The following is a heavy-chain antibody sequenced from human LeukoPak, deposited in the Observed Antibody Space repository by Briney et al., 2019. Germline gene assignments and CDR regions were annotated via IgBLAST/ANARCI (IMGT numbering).Heavy chain of an antibody. CDR1: GYTFTGYY. CDR2: INPNSGGT. Sequence: GASVEVSCKASGYTFTGYYMHWVRQAPGQGLEWMGWINPNSGGTNYAQKFQGRVTMTRDTSISTAYMELSRLRSDDTAVYYCASNTNWNYVSGWFDPWGQGTLVTVSS. V-gene: IGHV1-2*02. CDR3: ASNTNWNYVSGWFDP. D-gene: IGHD1-7*01. J-gene: IGHJ5*02.